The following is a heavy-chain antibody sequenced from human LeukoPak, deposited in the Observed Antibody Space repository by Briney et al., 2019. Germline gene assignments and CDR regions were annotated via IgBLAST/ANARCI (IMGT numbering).Heavy chain of an antibody. J-gene: IGHJ2*01. D-gene: IGHD6-19*01. CDR2: IYYSGST. Sequence: PSETLSLTCTVSGGSISSGGYYWSWIRQHPGKGLEWIGYIYYSGSTYYNPSLKSRVTISVDTSKNQFSLKLSSVTAADTAVVHCARQGSSSGSNWYFDLWGRGTLVTVSS. V-gene: IGHV4-31*03. CDR1: GGSISSGGYY. CDR3: ARQGSSSGSNWYFDL.